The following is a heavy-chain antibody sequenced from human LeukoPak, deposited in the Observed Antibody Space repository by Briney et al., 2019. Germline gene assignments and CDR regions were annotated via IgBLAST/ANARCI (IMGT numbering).Heavy chain of an antibody. CDR3: AREDSYYYGSGSYPDY. Sequence: ASVKVSCKASGYTFTSYGISWVRQAPGQGLEWMGWISAYNGNTNYAQKLQGRVTMTTDTSTSTAYMELRSLRSDDTAVYYCAREDSYYYGSGSYPDYWGQETLVTVSS. V-gene: IGHV1-18*01. CDR2: ISAYNGNT. D-gene: IGHD3-10*01. CDR1: GYTFTSYG. J-gene: IGHJ4*02.